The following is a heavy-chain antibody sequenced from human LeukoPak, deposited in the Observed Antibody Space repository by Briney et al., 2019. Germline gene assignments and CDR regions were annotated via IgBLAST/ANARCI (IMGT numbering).Heavy chain of an antibody. CDR3: AKGGSNNWSFDY. CDR1: EFTFSSYA. CDR2: ISYDGSNK. Sequence: GGSLRLSCAASEFTFSSYAMHWVRQAPGKGLDWVAVISYDGSNKYYADSVKGRFTISRDNSKSTLFLQMSSLRTEDTAIYYCAKGGSNNWSFDYWGQGTLVTVSS. J-gene: IGHJ4*02. D-gene: IGHD1-1*01. V-gene: IGHV3-30-3*01.